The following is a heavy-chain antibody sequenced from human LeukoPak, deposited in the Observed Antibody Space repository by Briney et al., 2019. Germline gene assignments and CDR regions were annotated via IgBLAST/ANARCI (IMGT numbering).Heavy chain of an antibody. J-gene: IGHJ3*02. D-gene: IGHD3-16*01. CDR3: ARDHVGRTGDAFDI. V-gene: IGHV4-4*07. CDR1: GNSISSYY. Sequence: PSETLSLTCTVSGNSISSYYWSWIRQPAGKGLEWIGRIYTSGSTNYNPSLKSRVTMSVDTSKNQFSLKLSSVTAADTAVYYCARDHVGRTGDAFDIWGQGTMVTVSS. CDR2: IYTSGST.